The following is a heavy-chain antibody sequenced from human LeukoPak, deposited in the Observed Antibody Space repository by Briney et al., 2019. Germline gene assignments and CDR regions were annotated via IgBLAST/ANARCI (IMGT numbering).Heavy chain of an antibody. CDR3: AKLVGGSYVGVDY. CDR1: GFTFSRYD. Sequence: GGSLRLSCAASGFTFSRYDMHWVRQAPGKGLEWVAVISYDGSNKYYADSVKGRFTISRDNSKSTLYLQMNSLRTEDTAVYYCAKLVGGSYVGVDYWGQGTLVTVSS. J-gene: IGHJ4*02. CDR2: ISYDGSNK. D-gene: IGHD1-26*01. V-gene: IGHV3-30*18.